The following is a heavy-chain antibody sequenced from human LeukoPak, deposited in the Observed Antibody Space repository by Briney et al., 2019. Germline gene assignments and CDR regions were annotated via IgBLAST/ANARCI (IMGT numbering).Heavy chain of an antibody. CDR1: GFTFSSHG. CDR3: AKDRDIAAAAYYFDF. D-gene: IGHD6-13*01. CDR2: ISNDGSDK. V-gene: IGHV3-30*18. Sequence: PGGSLRLSCAASGFTFSSHGMHWVRQAPGKGLEWVAVISNDGSDKHHADSVKGRFTISRDNSKNTLFLQMNSLRAEDTAVYYCAKDRDIAAAAYYFDFWGQGTLVTVSS. J-gene: IGHJ4*02.